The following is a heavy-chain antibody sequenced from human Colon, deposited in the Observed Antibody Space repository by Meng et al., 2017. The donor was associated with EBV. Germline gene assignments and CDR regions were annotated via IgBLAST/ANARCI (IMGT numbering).Heavy chain of an antibody. Sequence: QLQLHQWGPGLLQPSVSLSFTCVVYVGSLSDYCCSWIRQSPGRGLEWIGEIHPSGSIFYNPSLQSRVTISVDTSKNQFSLNLNSVTAADTAVYFCSRGVDSYKLGNLWGRGTLVTVSS. D-gene: IGHD7-27*01. CDR2: IHPSGSI. CDR3: SRGVDSYKLGNL. V-gene: IGHV4-34*01. CDR1: VGSLSDYC. J-gene: IGHJ2*01.